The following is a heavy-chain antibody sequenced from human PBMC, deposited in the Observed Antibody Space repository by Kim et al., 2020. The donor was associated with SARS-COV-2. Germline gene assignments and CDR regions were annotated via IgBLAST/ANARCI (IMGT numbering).Heavy chain of an antibody. CDR3: ARDRRTFDI. CDR2: GNP. V-gene: IGHV7-4-1*02. J-gene: IGHJ3*02. Sequence: GNPTYAQGFTGRFVFAVDTSVSTAYLQISSLKAEDTAVYYCARDRRTFDIWGQGTMVTVSS.